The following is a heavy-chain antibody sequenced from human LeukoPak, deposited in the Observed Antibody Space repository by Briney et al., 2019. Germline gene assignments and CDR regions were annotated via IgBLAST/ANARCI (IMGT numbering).Heavy chain of an antibody. J-gene: IGHJ3*02. Sequence: ASVKVSCKASGYTFSSYAINWVRQAPGQGLEFMGWINTYNGHPTYAQAFTGRFVFSVDTSGSTVFLQISSLETEDTAVYYCASMGSDGFDIWGQGTMIIVSS. V-gene: IGHV7-4-1*02. CDR1: GYTFSSYA. D-gene: IGHD3-16*01. CDR3: ASMGSDGFDI. CDR2: INTYNGHP.